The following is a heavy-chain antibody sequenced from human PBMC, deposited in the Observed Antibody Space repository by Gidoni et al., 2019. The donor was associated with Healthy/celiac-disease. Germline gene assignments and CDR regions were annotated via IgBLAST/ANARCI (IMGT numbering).Heavy chain of an antibody. V-gene: IGHV3-23*04. CDR2: ISGSGGST. Sequence: EVQLVESGGGLVQPGGSLRLACAASGFTFSRYAMSWVRQAPGKGLEWVAAISGSGGSTYCADSVKGRFTIARDNSKNTLYLQMNSLRAEDTAVYYCAKEGPMVRGVIIEIDYWGQGTLVTVSS. D-gene: IGHD3-10*01. CDR1: GFTFSRYA. J-gene: IGHJ4*02. CDR3: AKEGPMVRGVIIEIDY.